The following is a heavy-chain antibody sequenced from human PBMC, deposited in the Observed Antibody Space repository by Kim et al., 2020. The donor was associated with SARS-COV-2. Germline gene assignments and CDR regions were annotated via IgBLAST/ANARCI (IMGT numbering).Heavy chain of an antibody. CDR3: SCAIYGVWQDYVIY. CDR2: ISYDGSNK. D-gene: IGHD2-21*01. V-gene: IGHV3-30-3*01. CDR1: GFTFSSYA. J-gene: IGHJ4*02. Sequence: GGSLRLSCAASGFTFSSYAMHWVRQAPGKGLEWVAVISYDGSNKYYAYSVKGRFTISRANSKNTLYLQMNIQRAEDTAAYDCSCAIYGVWQDYVIYWGQ.